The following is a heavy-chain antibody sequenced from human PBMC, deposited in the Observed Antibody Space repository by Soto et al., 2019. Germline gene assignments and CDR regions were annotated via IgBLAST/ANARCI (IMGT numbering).Heavy chain of an antibody. D-gene: IGHD1-26*01. CDR1: GFTFSTYS. CDR2: IRSSSSDI. Sequence: EVQLVESGGGLVKPGGSLRLSCAASGFTFSTYSMNWVRQAPGKGLEWVSSIRSSSSDIYYADSLKGRITISRDNAKNTLFLQMNSMGAEDTAVAYCARSRGGWETPPGFDYWGQGTLVTVSS. J-gene: IGHJ4*02. V-gene: IGHV3-21*01. CDR3: ARSRGGWETPPGFDY.